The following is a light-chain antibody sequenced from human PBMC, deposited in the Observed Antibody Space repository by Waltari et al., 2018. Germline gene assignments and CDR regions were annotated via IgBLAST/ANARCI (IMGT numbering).Light chain of an antibody. CDR3: AAWDDSLNGRWV. CDR1: ASNIGNNV. Sequence: QSVLTQPPSASGTPGQGVTISCSGGASNIGNNVVNWYQQVPGKAPKLLIYRSVRRPAGVLDRFSGSKSGTSASLAISGLQSEDEADYYCAAWDDSLNGRWVFGGGTKVTVL. CDR2: RSV. V-gene: IGLV1-44*01. J-gene: IGLJ3*02.